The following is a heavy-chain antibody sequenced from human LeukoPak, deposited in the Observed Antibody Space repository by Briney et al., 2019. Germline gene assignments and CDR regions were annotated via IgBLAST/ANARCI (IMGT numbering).Heavy chain of an antibody. Sequence: SETLSLTCTVSGASVSSYYWSWIRQPPGKGQEWIGYIYYSGSTNYNPSLKSRITISVDTSKNQFSLRLSSVTAADTAVYFCAMGFWYEEYFQHWGQGPLVIVSS. CDR3: AMGFWYEEYFQH. CDR2: IYYSGST. J-gene: IGHJ1*01. V-gene: IGHV4-59*02. CDR1: GASVSSYY. D-gene: IGHD6-13*01.